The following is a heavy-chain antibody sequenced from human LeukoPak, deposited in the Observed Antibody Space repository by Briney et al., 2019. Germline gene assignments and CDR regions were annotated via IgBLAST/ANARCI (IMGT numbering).Heavy chain of an antibody. CDR3: ARDARGDGFDV. J-gene: IGHJ3*01. D-gene: IGHD3-10*01. CDR1: GFTFSTYA. Sequence: PGGSLRLSCAVSGFTFSTYAMNWVRQAPGKGLEWVSSISSSSSYIYYADSVKGRFTISRDNAKNSLYLQMNSLRAEDTAVYYCARDARGDGFDVWGQGTMVTVSS. CDR2: ISSSSSYI. V-gene: IGHV3-21*01.